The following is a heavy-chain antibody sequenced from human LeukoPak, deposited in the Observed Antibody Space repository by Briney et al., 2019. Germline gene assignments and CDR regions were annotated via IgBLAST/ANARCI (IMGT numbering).Heavy chain of an antibody. CDR3: AKVPGIRVATILGSYYFDY. Sequence: GGSLRLSCAASGFTVSSNYMSWVRQAPGKGLEWVSVIYSGGSTYYADSVKGRFTISRDNSKNTLYLQMNSLRAEDTAVYYCAKVPGIRVATILGSYYFDYWGQGTLVTVSS. D-gene: IGHD5-12*01. J-gene: IGHJ4*02. CDR2: IYSGGST. V-gene: IGHV3-53*01. CDR1: GFTVSSNY.